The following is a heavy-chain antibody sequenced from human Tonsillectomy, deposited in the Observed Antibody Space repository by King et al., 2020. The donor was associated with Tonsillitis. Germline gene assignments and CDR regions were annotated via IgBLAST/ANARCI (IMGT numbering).Heavy chain of an antibody. CDR2: INSDGIKK. CDR1: GFTFSTYG. CDR3: AKGGHGEDYYYYGMDV. D-gene: IGHD3-10*01. J-gene: IGHJ6*04. V-gene: IGHV3-23*04. Sequence: VQLVESGGGLVQPGGSLRLSCAASGFTFSTYGMSWVRQAPGKGLEWVSAINSDGIKKSYVDSVKGRFTISRDNSKNMVYLLMNSLRAEDTAVYYCAKGGHGEDYYYYGMDVWGKGTTVTASS.